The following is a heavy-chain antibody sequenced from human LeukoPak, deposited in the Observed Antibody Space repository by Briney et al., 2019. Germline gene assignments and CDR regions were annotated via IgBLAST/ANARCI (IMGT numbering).Heavy chain of an antibody. Sequence: SETLSLTCAVYGGSFSGYYWSWIRQPPGKGLEWIGEINHSGSTNYNPSLESRVTISVDTSKNQFSLKLSSVTAADTAVYYCARVRWGGYDPDWGQGTLVTVSS. V-gene: IGHV4-34*01. CDR3: ARVRWGGYDPD. J-gene: IGHJ4*02. CDR1: GGSFSGYY. CDR2: INHSGST. D-gene: IGHD5-12*01.